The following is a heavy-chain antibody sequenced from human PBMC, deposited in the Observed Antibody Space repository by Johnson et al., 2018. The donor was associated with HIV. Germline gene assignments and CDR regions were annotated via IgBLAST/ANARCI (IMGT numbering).Heavy chain of an antibody. CDR2: IRYDGSNT. J-gene: IGHJ3*02. CDR3: AKLVGDYVSNAFDI. D-gene: IGHD4-17*01. Sequence: QMLLVESGGGVVQPGRSLRLSCAASGFTFSGSAMHWVRQAPGKGLEWVAFIRYDGSNTYYADSVKGRFTISRDNSKNTLYLQINSLRAEDTAVYYCAKLVGDYVSNAFDIWGQGTMVTVSS. CDR1: GFTFSGSA. V-gene: IGHV3-30*02.